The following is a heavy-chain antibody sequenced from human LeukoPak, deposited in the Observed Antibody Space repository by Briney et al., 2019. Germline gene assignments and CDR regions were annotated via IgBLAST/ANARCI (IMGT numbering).Heavy chain of an antibody. J-gene: IGHJ4*02. V-gene: IGHV1-2*02. Sequence: ASVKVSCKASGYTFTGYYMHWVRQAPGQGLEWMGWINPNSGGTNYAQKFQGRVTMTRDTSISTAYMELSRLRSDDTAVYYCASFPGIAAAGTDPEVLNDYWGQGTLVTVSS. CDR3: ASFPGIAAAGTDPEVLNDY. CDR2: INPNSGGT. CDR1: GYTFTGYY. D-gene: IGHD6-13*01.